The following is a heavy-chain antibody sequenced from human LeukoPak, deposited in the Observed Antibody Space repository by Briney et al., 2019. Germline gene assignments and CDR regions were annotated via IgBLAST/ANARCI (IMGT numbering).Heavy chain of an antibody. D-gene: IGHD3-10*01. Sequence: GGSLTLSCIASGFNFNTYEMNWVRQAPGKGLEWVAYICGCGSTKYYADSVKGRFTISRDSGEHSLYLQINDLRAEDTPVYYCARDLYFYGSGNFVPGVPDYWGQGTLVTVSS. J-gene: IGHJ4*02. CDR2: ICGCGSTK. CDR1: GFNFNTYE. V-gene: IGHV3-48*03. CDR3: ARDLYFYGSGNFVPGVPDY.